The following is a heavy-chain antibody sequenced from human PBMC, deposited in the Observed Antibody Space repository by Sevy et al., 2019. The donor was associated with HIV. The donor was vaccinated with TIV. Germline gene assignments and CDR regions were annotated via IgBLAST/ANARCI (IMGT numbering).Heavy chain of an antibody. CDR1: AGSLTSEANY. V-gene: IGHV4-31*03. Sequence: SETLSLTCSVSAGSLTSEANYWSWIRQHPGKGLEWIGYIYHSGTTYYNPSLKSRVTMSIDTSKEYFSLNLSSVTAADTAVYYCVGHYDTSGYYFDYWGQGTLVTVSS. D-gene: IGHD3-22*01. CDR2: IYHSGTT. CDR3: VGHYDTSGYYFDY. J-gene: IGHJ4*02.